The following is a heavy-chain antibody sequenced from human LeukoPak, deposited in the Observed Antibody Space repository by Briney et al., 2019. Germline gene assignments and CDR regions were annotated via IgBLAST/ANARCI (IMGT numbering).Heavy chain of an antibody. CDR3: AGLLWFGESIDY. D-gene: IGHD3-10*01. CDR2: IYYSGST. CDR1: GGSITTSSYY. J-gene: IGHJ4*02. Sequence: KTSETLSLTCTVSGGSITTSSYYWGWIRQPPGKGLEWIGIIYYSGSTYYNPSLKGRVTISVDTSKNQFSLKLSSVTAAGTAVYYCAGLLWFGESIDYWGQGTLVTVSS. V-gene: IGHV4-39*01.